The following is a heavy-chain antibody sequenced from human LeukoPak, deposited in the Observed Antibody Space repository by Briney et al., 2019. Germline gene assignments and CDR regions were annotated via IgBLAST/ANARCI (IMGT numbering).Heavy chain of an antibody. J-gene: IGHJ4*02. CDR3: ARETPVGATTD. CDR1: GGSISSGDYY. CDR2: IYTSGST. V-gene: IGHV4-61*02. D-gene: IGHD1-26*01. Sequence: PSETLSLTCTVSGGSISSGDYYWSWIRQPAGKGLEWIGRIYTSGSTNYNPSLKSRVTISVDTSKNQFSLKLSSVTAADTAVYYCARETPVGATTDWGQGTLVTVSS.